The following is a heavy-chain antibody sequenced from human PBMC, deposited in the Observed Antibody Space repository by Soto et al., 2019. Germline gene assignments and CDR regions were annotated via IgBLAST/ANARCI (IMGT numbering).Heavy chain of an antibody. Sequence: DVHLVESGGGLVQPGGSLRLSCAVSGFPFSTYAMHWVRQALGKGLEWISYINSDSTTTFHADSVKGRFTVSRDNAKHSLYLRMSSLRHEDTAVYYCARDLTHWGQGTLVTVSS. J-gene: IGHJ4*02. CDR2: INSDSTTT. V-gene: IGHV3-48*02. CDR3: ARDLTH. CDR1: GFPFSTYA.